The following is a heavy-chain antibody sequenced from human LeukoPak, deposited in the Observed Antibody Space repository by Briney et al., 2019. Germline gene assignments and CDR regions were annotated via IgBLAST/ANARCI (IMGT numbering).Heavy chain of an antibody. D-gene: IGHD3-10*01. CDR3: AREIITEGDCFDP. CDR1: GDSIRSGGHF. V-gene: IGHV4-31*03. Sequence: SQTLSLTCTVSGDSIRSGGHFWSWIRQHPEKGLAWIGYIYYSGTTKYNPSLKSRVTISVDTSTNQFSLKLTSVTAADTAVYYCAREIITEGDCFDPWGQGILVTVSS. J-gene: IGHJ5*02. CDR2: IYYSGTT.